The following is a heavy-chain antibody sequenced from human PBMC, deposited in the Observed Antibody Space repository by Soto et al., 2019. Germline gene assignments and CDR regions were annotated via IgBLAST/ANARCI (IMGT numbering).Heavy chain of an antibody. D-gene: IGHD2-2*01. CDR2: IKSKTDGGTT. J-gene: IGHJ6*02. V-gene: IGHV3-15*01. Sequence: GGSLRLSCAASGFTFSNAWMSWVRQAPGKGLEWVGRIKSKTDGGTTDYAAPVKGRFTISRDDSKNTLYLQMNSLKTEDTAVYYCTTAIVVVPAADHYYYGMDVWGQGTTVTVSS. CDR3: TTAIVVVPAADHYYYGMDV. CDR1: GFTFSNAW.